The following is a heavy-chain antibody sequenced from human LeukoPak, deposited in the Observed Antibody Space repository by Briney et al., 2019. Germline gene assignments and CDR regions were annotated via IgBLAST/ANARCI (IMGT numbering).Heavy chain of an antibody. V-gene: IGHV5-51*01. CDR2: IYPGDSDT. J-gene: IGHJ4*02. Sequence: GESLKISCKVSGYFFTNYWIGWVRQMPGKGLEWMGIIYPGDSDTRYSPSFQGHVTFSVDKSISTAYVEWSSLKASDSAIYYCAKEYSSSSLKGHWGQGTLVTVSS. CDR1: GYFFTNYW. CDR3: AKEYSSSSLKGH. D-gene: IGHD6-6*01.